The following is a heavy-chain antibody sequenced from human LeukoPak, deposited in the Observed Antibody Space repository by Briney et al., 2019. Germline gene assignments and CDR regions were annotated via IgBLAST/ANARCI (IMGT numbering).Heavy chain of an antibody. CDR3: GRDRRQWSYYFDY. Sequence: GGSLRLSCAASGFTVSSNYMSWVRQAPGKGLEWVSVIYSGGSTYYADSVKGRLPITKDKSKNTLSHQMDSLRAEDTAVYYCGRDRRQWSYYFDYWGQGTLVTVPS. CDR2: IYSGGST. CDR1: GFTVSSNY. J-gene: IGHJ4*02. D-gene: IGHD6-19*01. V-gene: IGHV3-66*01.